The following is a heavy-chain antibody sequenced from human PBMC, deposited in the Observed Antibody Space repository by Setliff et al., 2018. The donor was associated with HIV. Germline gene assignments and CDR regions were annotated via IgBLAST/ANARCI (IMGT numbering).Heavy chain of an antibody. J-gene: IGHJ6*03. CDR3: ARGAWYSSGWYSSRYMDV. V-gene: IGHV1-8*01. CDR1: GYTFTSND. Sequence: ASVKVSCKASGYTFTSNDINWVRQATGQGLEWMGWMNPNSGNTGYAQKFQGRVTMTRDTSISTAYMELSSLRSDDTAVYYCARGAWYSSGWYSSRYMDVWGKGTRSPSP. D-gene: IGHD6-19*01. CDR2: MNPNSGNT.